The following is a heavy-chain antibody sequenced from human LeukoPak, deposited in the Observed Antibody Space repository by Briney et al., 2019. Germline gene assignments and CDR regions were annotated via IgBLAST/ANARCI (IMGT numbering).Heavy chain of an antibody. CDR2: INPNSGGT. D-gene: IGHD6-19*01. V-gene: IGHV1-2*02. Sequence: ASVKVSCKASGYIFTCYYMHWVRQAPGQGLEWMGWINPNSGGTNYAQKFQGRVTMTRDTSISTAYMELSRLRSDDTAVYYCARGYSSGWSPNDVPFDIWGQGTMVTVSS. CDR3: ARGYSSGWSPNDVPFDI. CDR1: GYIFTCYY. J-gene: IGHJ3*02.